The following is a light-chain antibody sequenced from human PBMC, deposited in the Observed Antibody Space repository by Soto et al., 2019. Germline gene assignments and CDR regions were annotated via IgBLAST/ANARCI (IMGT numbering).Light chain of an antibody. J-gene: IGLJ2*01. V-gene: IGLV2-11*01. CDR2: DVS. Sequence: QSALTQPRSVSGSPGQSVTISCTGTSSDVGGYNYVSWYQQHPGKAPKLMIYDVSKWPSGVPDRFSGSKSGNTASLTISGLQADDEADYYCCSYGGRYNLLFGGGTKLTVL. CDR1: SSDVGGYNY. CDR3: CSYGGRYNLL.